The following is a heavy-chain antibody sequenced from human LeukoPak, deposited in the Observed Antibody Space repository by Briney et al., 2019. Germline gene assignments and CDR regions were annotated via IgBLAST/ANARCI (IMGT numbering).Heavy chain of an antibody. CDR2: ISSSSNYI. Sequence: GGSLRLSCAASGFTFSSYSMNWVRQAPGKGLEWVSSISSSSNYIYYADSVKGRFTISRDNAKNSLYLQMNSLRAEDTAVYYCARDRSSGRVGAFDIWGQGTMVTVSS. CDR1: GFTFSSYS. D-gene: IGHD5-24*01. CDR3: ARDRSSGRVGAFDI. V-gene: IGHV3-21*01. J-gene: IGHJ3*02.